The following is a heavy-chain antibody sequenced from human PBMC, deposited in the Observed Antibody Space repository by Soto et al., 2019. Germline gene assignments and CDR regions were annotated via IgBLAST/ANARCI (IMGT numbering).Heavy chain of an antibody. J-gene: IGHJ6*03. Sequence: GGSLRLSCAASGFTFTNYGIHWVRQTPGEGLEWVAVISSDGSNEYYADSVKGRFTISRDNSKDTLYLQMNSLRPEDTATYYCVKDRVTSKNRHYKDFWRRGSTDTVSS. CDR1: GFTFTNYG. D-gene: IGHD2-2*01. CDR2: ISSDGSNE. CDR3: VKDRVTSKNRHYKDF. V-gene: IGHV3-30*18.